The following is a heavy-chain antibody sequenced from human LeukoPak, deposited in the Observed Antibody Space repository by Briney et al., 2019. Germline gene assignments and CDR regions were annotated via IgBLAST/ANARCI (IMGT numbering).Heavy chain of an antibody. CDR1: GFTFSSYA. V-gene: IGHV3-30*04. CDR3: ARALGGGDDAFDI. D-gene: IGHD2-21*01. CDR2: ISYDGSNK. Sequence: GGSLRLSCAASGFTFSSYAMHWVRQAPGKGLEWVAVISYDGSNKYYADSVKGRFTISRDNSKNTLYLQMNSLRAEDTAVYYCARALGGGDDAFDIWGQGTMVTVSS. J-gene: IGHJ3*02.